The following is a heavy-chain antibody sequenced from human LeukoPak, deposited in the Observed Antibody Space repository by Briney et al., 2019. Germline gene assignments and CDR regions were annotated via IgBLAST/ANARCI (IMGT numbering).Heavy chain of an antibody. CDR1: GFTFSSCE. CDR3: ARVDSGYDSDFDY. CDR2: ISSSCSTI. J-gene: IGHJ4*02. D-gene: IGHD5-12*01. Sequence: GGSLRLSCAASGFTFSSCEMNWVRQAPGQGLEWVSYISSSCSTIYYADSVKGRFTISRDNAKNSLYLQMNSLRAEDTAVYYCARVDSGYDSDFDYWGQGTLVTVSS. V-gene: IGHV3-48*03.